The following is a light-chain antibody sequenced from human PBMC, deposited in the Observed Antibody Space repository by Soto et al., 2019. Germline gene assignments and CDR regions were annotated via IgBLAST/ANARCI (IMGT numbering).Light chain of an antibody. CDR2: EVR. CDR3: CSYAGSSTFLYV. Sequence: QSALAQPASVSGSPGQSITISCTGTSSDVGSYNLVSWYQQHPGKAPKLMIYEVRKRPSGVSNRFSGSKSGNTASLTISGLQAEDEADYYCCSYAGSSTFLYVFGTGTKATVL. J-gene: IGLJ1*01. CDR1: SSDVGSYNL. V-gene: IGLV2-23*02.